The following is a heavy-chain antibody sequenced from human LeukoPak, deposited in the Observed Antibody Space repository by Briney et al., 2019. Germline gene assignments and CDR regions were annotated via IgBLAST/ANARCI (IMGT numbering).Heavy chain of an antibody. V-gene: IGHV3-11*04. J-gene: IGHJ4*02. Sequence: PGGSLRLSCAASGFTFSDYYMSWIRQAPGKGLEWISYISSSGSSIQYADSVRGRFTISRDNAKTSLYLQMNILRAEDTSVYYCARSAQWELPDYWGQGTLVTVSS. CDR2: ISSSGSSI. D-gene: IGHD1-26*01. CDR1: GFTFSDYY. CDR3: ARSAQWELPDY.